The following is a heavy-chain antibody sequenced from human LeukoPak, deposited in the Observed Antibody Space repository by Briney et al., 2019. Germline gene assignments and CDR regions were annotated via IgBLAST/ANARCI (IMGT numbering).Heavy chain of an antibody. D-gene: IGHD4-17*01. CDR2: ISRSGAT. CDR3: ARDQGDYGDHRYFDH. J-gene: IGHJ4*02. Sequence: SETLSLTCAVSGASTNPYCWNWIRQPAGKRLEWIGRISRSGATNYNPSLKSRVTMSVDASKKQLQFSLRLSSVTAADTAVYYCARDQGDYGDHRYFDHWGQGTLVTVSS. V-gene: IGHV4-4*07. CDR1: GASTNPYC.